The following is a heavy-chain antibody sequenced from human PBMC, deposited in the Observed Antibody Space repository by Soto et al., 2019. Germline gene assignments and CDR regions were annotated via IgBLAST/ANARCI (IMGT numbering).Heavy chain of an antibody. V-gene: IGHV1-18*01. CDR3: ASSLIAMVGGVIPERGHGAGYFQH. Sequence: QVQLVQSGAEVKKPGASVKVSCKASGYTFTSYGISWVRQAPGQGLGWMGWISAYNGNTNYAQKLQGRVTMTTDTSTSTAYMELRSLRSDDTAVYYCASSLIAMVGGVIPERGHGAGYFQHWGQGTLVTVSS. D-gene: IGHD3-10*01. J-gene: IGHJ1*01. CDR2: ISAYNGNT. CDR1: GYTFTSYG.